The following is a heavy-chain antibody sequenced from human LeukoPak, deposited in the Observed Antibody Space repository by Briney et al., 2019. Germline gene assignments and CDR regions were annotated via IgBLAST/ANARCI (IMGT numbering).Heavy chain of an antibody. J-gene: IGHJ6*02. D-gene: IGHD3-10*01. CDR1: GLSLDKSW. CDR2: IRQDGREK. Sequence: PGESLRLSCVASGLSLDKSWTTWVRQAPGKGLEWVANIRQDGREKDLVDSVKGRFTISRDDATSSVYLQMSSVRVEDTAIYYCARGHLFYGWGMDVWGPGTTVTVS. V-gene: IGHV3-7*03. CDR3: ARGHLFYGWGMDV.